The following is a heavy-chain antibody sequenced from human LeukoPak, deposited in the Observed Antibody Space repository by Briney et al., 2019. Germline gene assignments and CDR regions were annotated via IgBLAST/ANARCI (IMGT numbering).Heavy chain of an antibody. CDR3: ARGYSGSYRVDY. D-gene: IGHD1-26*01. Sequence: QPGGSLRLSCAASGFTFSNYWMHWVRQAPGKGLVWVSRINPDGSTTNHADSVMGRFTISRDNAKNTLYLQMNSLRAEDTAVYYCARGYSGSYRVDYWGQGTLVTVSS. CDR2: INPDGSTT. J-gene: IGHJ4*02. CDR1: GFTFSNYW. V-gene: IGHV3-74*01.